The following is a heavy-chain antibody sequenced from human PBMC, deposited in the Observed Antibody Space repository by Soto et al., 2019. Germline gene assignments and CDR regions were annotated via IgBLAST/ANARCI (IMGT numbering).Heavy chain of an antibody. V-gene: IGHV1-69*02. CDR3: ARGETQRQLVTYFDY. CDR1: GGTFSSYT. Sequence: QVQLVQSGAEVKKPGSSVKVSCKASGGTFSSYTISWVRQAPGQGLEWMGRIIPILGIANYAQKFQGRVTITADKSTSTADMELSRLRSEDTAVYYCARGETQRQLVTYFDYWGQGTLVTVSS. J-gene: IGHJ4*02. D-gene: IGHD6-13*01. CDR2: IIPILGIA.